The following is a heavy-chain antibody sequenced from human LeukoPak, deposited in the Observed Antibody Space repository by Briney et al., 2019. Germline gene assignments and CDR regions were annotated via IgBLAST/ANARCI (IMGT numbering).Heavy chain of an antibody. V-gene: IGHV3-23*01. Sequence: GGSLRLSCAASGFTVSTNYMSWVRQAPGKGLEWVSAISGSGGSTYYADSVKGRFTISRDNSKNTLYLQMNSLRAEDTAVYYCAKTTAVAGRNYFDYWGQGTLVTVSS. J-gene: IGHJ4*02. D-gene: IGHD6-19*01. CDR1: GFTVSTNY. CDR3: AKTTAVAGRNYFDY. CDR2: ISGSGGST.